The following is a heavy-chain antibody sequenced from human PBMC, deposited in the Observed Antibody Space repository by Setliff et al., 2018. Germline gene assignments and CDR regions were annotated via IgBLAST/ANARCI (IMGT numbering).Heavy chain of an antibody. J-gene: IGHJ6*03. V-gene: IGHV1-69*05. D-gene: IGHD5-18*01. CDR2: TIPIFGSA. CDR3: AREGVDTRSSTDYRYYMDV. CDR1: GCTFSSYG. Sequence: GASVKVSCKAPGCTFSSYGISWVRQAPGHGLEWMGGTIPIFGSANYAQKFQDRVTIITDESTSTAYMELRSLRTEDTAVYYCAREGVDTRSSTDYRYYMDVWGKGTTVTVSS.